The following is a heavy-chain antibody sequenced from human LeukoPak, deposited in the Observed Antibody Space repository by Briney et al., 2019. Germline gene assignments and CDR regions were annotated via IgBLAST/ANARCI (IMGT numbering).Heavy chain of an antibody. V-gene: IGHV5-10-1*01. Sequence: GGSLRTSCKGSGYSFTSYWISWGRPMPGKGLEWMERIDPSDSYTNYSPSFQGHVTISADKSISTAYLQWSSLKASDTAMYYCARLRIQQGYCFDYWGQGTLVTVSS. D-gene: IGHD5-18*01. CDR2: IDPSDSYT. CDR3: ARLRIQQGYCFDY. J-gene: IGHJ4*02. CDR1: GYSFTSYW.